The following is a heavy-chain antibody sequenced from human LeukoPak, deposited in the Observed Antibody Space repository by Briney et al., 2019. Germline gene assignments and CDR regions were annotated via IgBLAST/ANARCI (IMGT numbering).Heavy chain of an antibody. Sequence: ASVKVSCKISGYTLSELSMHWVRQALGKGLEWMGGFDPEEGETVYAQKFLGRVTMTEDRSTDTAYMELNRLRSEDTAVYYCATGYPIHYWGQGALVTVSS. J-gene: IGHJ4*02. V-gene: IGHV1-24*01. CDR3: ATGYPIHY. D-gene: IGHD1-1*01. CDR1: GYTLSELS. CDR2: FDPEEGET.